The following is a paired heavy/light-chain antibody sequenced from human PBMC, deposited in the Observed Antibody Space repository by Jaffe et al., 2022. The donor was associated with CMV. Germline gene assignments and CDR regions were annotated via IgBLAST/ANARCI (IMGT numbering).Heavy chain of an antibody. CDR2: ISSSGSTI. J-gene: IGHJ6*02. V-gene: IGHV3-11*01. D-gene: IGHD3-10*01. Sequence: QVQLVESGGGLVKPGGSLRLSCAASGFTFSDYYMSWIRQAPGKGLEWVSYISSSGSTIYYADSVKGRFTISRDNAKNSLYLQMNSLRAEDTAVYYCARDRLTMVRGVKYYYGMDVWGQGTTVTVSS. CDR3: ARDRLTMVRGVKYYYGMDV. CDR1: GFTFSDYY.
Light chain of an antibody. CDR1: QSLLHSNGYNY. V-gene: IGKV2-28*01. CDR3: MQALQTAWT. Sequence: DIVMTQSPLSLPVTPGEPASISCRSSQSLLHSNGYNYLDWYLQKPGQSPQLLIYLGSNRASGVPDRFSGSGSGTDFTLKISRVEAEDVGVYYCMQALQTAWTFGQGTKVEIK. J-gene: IGKJ1*01. CDR2: LGS.